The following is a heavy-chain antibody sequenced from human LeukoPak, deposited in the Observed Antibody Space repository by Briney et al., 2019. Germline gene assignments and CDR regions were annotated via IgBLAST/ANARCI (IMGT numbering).Heavy chain of an antibody. D-gene: IGHD2-2*01. CDR1: GFTFSSYS. J-gene: IGHJ4*02. V-gene: IGHV3-48*01. CDR3: AKEMRVRYCSSTSCYGVDY. CDR2: ISSSSSTI. Sequence: GGSLRLSCAASGFTFSSYSMNWVRQAPGKGLEWVSYISSSSSTIYYADSVKGRFTISRDNSKNTLYLQMNSLRAEDTAVYYCAKEMRVRYCSSTSCYGVDYWGQGTLVTVSS.